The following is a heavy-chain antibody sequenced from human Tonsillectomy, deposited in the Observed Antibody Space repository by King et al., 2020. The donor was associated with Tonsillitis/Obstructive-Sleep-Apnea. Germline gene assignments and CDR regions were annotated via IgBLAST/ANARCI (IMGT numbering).Heavy chain of an antibody. V-gene: IGHV4-31*03. Sequence: VQLQESGPGLVKPSQTLSLTCTVSGGSISSGGYYWSWIRQHPGKGLEWIGYIYYSGRSYSNPSLRSRVTISVDTSKNPFSLKLSSVTAADTAVYYCAREGRYYYDSSGYYQYYFDYWGQGTLVTVSS. CDR1: GGSISSGGYY. CDR3: AREGRYYYDSSGYYQYYFDY. D-gene: IGHD3-22*01. J-gene: IGHJ4*02. CDR2: IYYSGRS.